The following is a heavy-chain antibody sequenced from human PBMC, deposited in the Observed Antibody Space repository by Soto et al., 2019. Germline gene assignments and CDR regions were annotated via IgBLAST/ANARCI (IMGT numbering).Heavy chain of an antibody. J-gene: IGHJ6*02. CDR1: GFTVSSNY. D-gene: IGHD3-3*01. V-gene: IGHV3-66*01. CDR3: ARDQHHKRITIFGVATGGMDV. CDR2: IYSGGST. Sequence: GGSLRLSCAASGFTVSSNYMSWVRQAPGKGLEWVSVIYSGGSTYYADSVKGRFTISRDNSKNTLYPQMNSLRAEDTAVYYCARDQHHKRITIFGVATGGMDVWGQGTTVTVSS.